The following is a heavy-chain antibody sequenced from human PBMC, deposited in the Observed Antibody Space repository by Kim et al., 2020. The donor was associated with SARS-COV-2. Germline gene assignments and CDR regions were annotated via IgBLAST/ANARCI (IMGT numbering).Heavy chain of an antibody. V-gene: IGHV3-33*05. CDR3: ARGLANDYGDYIRVLDY. Sequence: GGSLRLSCAASGFTFSSYGMHWVRQAPGKGLEWVAVVSYDGSNKSYADSVKGRFTISRDNSKNTLFLHMNNLRAEDTAVYYCARGLANDYGDYIRVLDYWGQGTLVTVS. D-gene: IGHD4-17*01. CDR1: GFTFSSYG. J-gene: IGHJ4*02. CDR2: VSYDGSNK.